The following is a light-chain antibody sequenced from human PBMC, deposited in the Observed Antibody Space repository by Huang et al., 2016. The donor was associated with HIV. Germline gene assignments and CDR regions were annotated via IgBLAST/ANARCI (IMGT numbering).Light chain of an antibody. V-gene: IGKV1-33*01. CDR1: QDITNY. Sequence: DIQMTQSPSSLSASVGDRVTITCQASQDITNYLNWYQQTPGKAPKLLIYDASNLESGVPSRCSGGGSGTHFTFTINSLQPEDIATYYCQHYDSLPYAFGQGTKLEMK. CDR2: DAS. J-gene: IGKJ2*01. CDR3: QHYDSLPYA.